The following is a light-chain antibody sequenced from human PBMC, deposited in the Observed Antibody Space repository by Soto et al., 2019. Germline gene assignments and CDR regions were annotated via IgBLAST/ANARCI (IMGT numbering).Light chain of an antibody. J-gene: IGKJ1*01. Sequence: EVVLTQSPVTLSLSPGERATLSCRASQTIDTNLAWYQQKPGQAPRLLIFAASTRATGIPARFSGSGSGTEFSLTITSLQSEDFALYYCQQYNNRPPWTFGQGTKVEVK. CDR2: AAS. CDR1: QTIDTN. V-gene: IGKV3-15*01. CDR3: QQYNNRPPWT.